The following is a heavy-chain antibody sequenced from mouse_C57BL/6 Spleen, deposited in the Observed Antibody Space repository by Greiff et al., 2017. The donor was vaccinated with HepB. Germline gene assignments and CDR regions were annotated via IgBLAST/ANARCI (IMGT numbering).Heavy chain of an antibody. CDR2: IDPSDSYT. J-gene: IGHJ1*03. V-gene: IGHV1-50*01. CDR1: GYTFTSYW. Sequence: VQLQQPGAELVKPGASVKLSCKASGYTFTSYWMQWVKQRPGQGLEWIGEIDPSDSYTNSNQKFKGKATLTVDTSSSTAYMPLSSLTSEDSAVYYCARRDSWYFDVWGTGTTVTVSS. D-gene: IGHD2-4*01. CDR3: ARRDSWYFDV.